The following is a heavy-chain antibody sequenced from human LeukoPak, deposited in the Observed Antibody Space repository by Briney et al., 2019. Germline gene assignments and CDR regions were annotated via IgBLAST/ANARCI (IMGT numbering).Heavy chain of an antibody. Sequence: SETLSLTCSVSGGSISSGGYYWSWIRQHPGRGLEWIGYIHYSGSTFYNPSLKSRVTISVDTSKNQFSLKVSSVTAADTAVYYCARGSIAAAEGSHWFDPWGQGTLVTVSS. D-gene: IGHD6-13*01. CDR1: GGSISSGGYY. CDR2: IHYSGST. J-gene: IGHJ5*02. CDR3: ARGSIAAAEGSHWFDP. V-gene: IGHV4-61*08.